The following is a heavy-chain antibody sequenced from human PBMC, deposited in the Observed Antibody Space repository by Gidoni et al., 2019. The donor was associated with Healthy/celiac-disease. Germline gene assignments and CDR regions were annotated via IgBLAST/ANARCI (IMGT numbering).Heavy chain of an antibody. J-gene: IGHJ2*01. CDR1: GFTFSSYA. CDR3: AKCFGTYVVPAAIPVVENWYFDL. CDR2: ISGSGGST. V-gene: IGHV3-23*01. D-gene: IGHD2-2*02. Sequence: EVQLLESGGGLVQLGGSLRLSCAAPGFTFSSYAMTWVRQAPGKGLGWVSDISGSGGSTYYADSVKGRFTITRDNSKNKLYLQMNSLRAEDTAVYYCAKCFGTYVVPAAIPVVENWYFDLWGRGTLVTVSS.